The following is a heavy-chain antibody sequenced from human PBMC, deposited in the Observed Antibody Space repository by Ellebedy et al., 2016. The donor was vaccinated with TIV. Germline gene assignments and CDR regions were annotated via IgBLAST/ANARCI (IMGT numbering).Heavy chain of an antibody. Sequence: MPSETLSLTCTVSGGSISSYYWSWIRQPTGKGLEWDGYISYSGRTYYNPYLKRRITISVDTSKNQFSMTLSAVTAADTDVYYCARDVASTLMGRFFDPWGRGTLVTVSS. CDR3: ARDVASTLMGRFFDP. V-gene: IGHV4-59*06. D-gene: IGHD2-21*01. CDR2: ISYSGRT. J-gene: IGHJ2*01. CDR1: GGSISSYY.